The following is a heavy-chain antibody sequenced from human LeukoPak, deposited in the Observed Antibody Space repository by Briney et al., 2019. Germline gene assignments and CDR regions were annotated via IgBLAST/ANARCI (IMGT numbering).Heavy chain of an antibody. J-gene: IGHJ4*02. CDR2: IYTSGST. Sequence: PSETLSLTCTVSGGSISSYYWSWIRQPPGKGLEWNGRIYTSGSTNYNPSLKSRVTMSVDTSKNQFSLKLSSVTDADTAVYYCARATYYYGSGSYYTFDYWGQGTLVTVSS. CDR3: ARATYYYGSGSYYTFDY. V-gene: IGHV4-4*07. D-gene: IGHD3-10*01. CDR1: GGSISSYY.